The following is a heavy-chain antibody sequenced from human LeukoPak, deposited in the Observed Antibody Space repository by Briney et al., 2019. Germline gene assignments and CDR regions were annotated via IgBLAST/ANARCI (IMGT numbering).Heavy chain of an antibody. CDR2: INAGNGNT. Sequence: GASVKVSCKASGYTFTSYAMHWVRQAPGQRLEWMGWINAGNGNTKYSQKFQGRVTITRDTSASTAYMELSSLRSEDTAVYYCARATTPLDYYYGMDVWGQGTTVTVSS. CDR1: GYTFTSYA. D-gene: IGHD1-7*01. V-gene: IGHV1-3*01. CDR3: ARATTPLDYYYGMDV. J-gene: IGHJ6*02.